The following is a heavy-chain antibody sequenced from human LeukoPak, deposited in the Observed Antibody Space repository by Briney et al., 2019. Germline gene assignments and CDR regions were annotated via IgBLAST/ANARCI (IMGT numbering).Heavy chain of an antibody. Sequence: GGSLRLSCAASGFAFSTYSLTWVRQAPGKGLEWVSSISSSSSYIYYADSVKGRFTISRDSAKNSLYLQMSSLRAEDTAVYYCARYSLSSSKYYYYYMDVWGKGTTVTVSS. CDR3: ARYSLSSSKYYYYYMDV. J-gene: IGHJ6*03. CDR2: ISSSSSYI. V-gene: IGHV3-21*04. CDR1: GFAFSTYS. D-gene: IGHD5/OR15-5a*01.